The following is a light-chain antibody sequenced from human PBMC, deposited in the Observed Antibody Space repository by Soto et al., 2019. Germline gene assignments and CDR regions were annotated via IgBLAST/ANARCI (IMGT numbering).Light chain of an antibody. V-gene: IGKV3-20*01. J-gene: IGKJ5*01. CDR3: QHYQSGHPIT. CDR1: QTLRRTY. CDR2: GAS. Sequence: EIVLMQSPGTLSLSPGERATLSCRASQTLRRTYIAWYQQKPGQAPRVIIYGASKRATGIPDRFSGSGSGTDFSLTISRLEPEDFALYYCQHYQSGHPITFGQGTRLEIK.